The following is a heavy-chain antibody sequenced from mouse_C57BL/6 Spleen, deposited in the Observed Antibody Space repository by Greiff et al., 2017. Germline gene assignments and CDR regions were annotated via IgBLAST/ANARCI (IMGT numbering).Heavy chain of an antibody. D-gene: IGHD1-1*01. CDR1: GFNIKDYY. CDR2: IDPEDGDT. Sequence: EVQLQQSGAELVRPGASVKLSCTASGFNIKDYYMHWVKQRPEQGLEWIGRIDPEDGDTEYAPKFQGKATMTADTSSNTAYLQLSSLTSEDTAVYYCSPLYYGSSAFAYWGQGTLVTVSA. V-gene: IGHV14-1*01. J-gene: IGHJ3*01. CDR3: SPLYYGSSAFAY.